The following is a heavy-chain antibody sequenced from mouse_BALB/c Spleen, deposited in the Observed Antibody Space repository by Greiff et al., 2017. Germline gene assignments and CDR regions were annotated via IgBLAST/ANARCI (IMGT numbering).Heavy chain of an antibody. CDR3: ARDHARAYYYAMDY. Sequence: DVMLVESGGGLVKPGGSLKLSCAASGFTFSSYAMSWVRQSPEKRLEWVAEISSGGSYTYYPDTVTGRLTISRDNAKNTLYLEMSSLRSEDTAMYYCARDHARAYYYAMDYWGQGTSVTVSS. V-gene: IGHV5-9-4*01. D-gene: IGHD6-1*01. CDR1: GFTFSSYA. J-gene: IGHJ4*01. CDR2: ISSGGSYT.